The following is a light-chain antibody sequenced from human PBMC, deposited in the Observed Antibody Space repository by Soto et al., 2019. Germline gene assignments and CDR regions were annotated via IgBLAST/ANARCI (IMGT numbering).Light chain of an antibody. J-gene: IGKJ5*01. V-gene: IGKV3D-15*01. CDR3: QQRSNWFT. Sequence: EIVMTQSPVTLSVSPGERATLSCRASQSVSSNLAWYQQKPGQAPRLLIYYISTRATGIPARFSGSGSGTEFTLTINSLQSEDSAVYYCQQRSNWFTFGQGTRLENK. CDR1: QSVSSN. CDR2: YIS.